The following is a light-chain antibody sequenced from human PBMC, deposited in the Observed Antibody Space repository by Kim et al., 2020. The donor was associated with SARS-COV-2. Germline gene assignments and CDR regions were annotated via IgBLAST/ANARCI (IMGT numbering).Light chain of an antibody. Sequence: STGERATLSCRASQSVSTDLAWYQQKSGQAPRLLIYGASTRATGIPARFSGSGSGTEFTLTISGLQSEDLAVYYCQQYKNWPPITFGQGTRLEIK. CDR2: GAS. CDR1: QSVSTD. V-gene: IGKV3D-15*01. J-gene: IGKJ5*01. CDR3: QQYKNWPPIT.